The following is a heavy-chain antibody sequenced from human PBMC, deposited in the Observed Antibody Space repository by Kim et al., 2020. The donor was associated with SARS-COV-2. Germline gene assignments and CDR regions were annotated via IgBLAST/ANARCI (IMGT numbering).Heavy chain of an antibody. CDR2: IYYTGST. V-gene: IGHV4-39*01. D-gene: IGHD5-18*01. CDR3: ARSDSRGYSYGYFNYFDP. Sequence: SETLSLTCTGSGDSIGTINYYWGWIRQPLRQKLEWIGSIYYTGSTYYNPSLKSRVTISVDTSKNQFSLKLSSVTAADTAVYYCARSDSRGYSYGYFNYFDPWGQGTLVTVSS. CDR1: GDSIGTINYY. J-gene: IGHJ5*02.